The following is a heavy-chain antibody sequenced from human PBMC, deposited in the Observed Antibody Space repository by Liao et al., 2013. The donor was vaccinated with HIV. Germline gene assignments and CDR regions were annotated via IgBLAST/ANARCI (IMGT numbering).Heavy chain of an antibody. Sequence: QLQLQESGSGLVKPSQTLSLTCAVSGGSISSGGYSWSWIRQPPGKGLEWIGYIYHSGSTYYNPSLKSRVTISVDRSKNQFSLKLSSVTAADTAVYYCASSQVYCSSTSCSYFYFDYWGQGTLVTVSS. CDR3: ASSQVYCSSTSCSYFYFDY. J-gene: IGHJ4*02. V-gene: IGHV4-30-2*01. CDR2: IYHSGST. D-gene: IGHD2-2*01. CDR1: GGSISSGGYS.